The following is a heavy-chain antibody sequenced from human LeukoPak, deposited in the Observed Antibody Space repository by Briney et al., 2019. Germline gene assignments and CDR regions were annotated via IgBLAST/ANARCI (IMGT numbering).Heavy chain of an antibody. V-gene: IGHV3-48*03. Sequence: GGSLRLSCEVSGFSFGAYEMNWVRQAPGKGLEWVSLISHIGSAINYADSVKGRFVISRDNAKNSLFLQMSSLRVEDTATYYCARDHMSFWGQGTLVTDSS. CDR3: ARDHMSF. CDR2: ISHIGSAI. D-gene: IGHD3-10*01. CDR1: GFSFGAYE. J-gene: IGHJ4*02.